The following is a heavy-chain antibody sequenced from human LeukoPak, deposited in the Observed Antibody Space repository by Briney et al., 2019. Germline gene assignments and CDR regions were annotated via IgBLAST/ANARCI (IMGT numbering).Heavy chain of an antibody. Sequence: GASVKVSCKASGGTFSSYAIGWVRQAPGQGLEWMGGIIPIFGTANYAQKFQGRVTITADKSTSTAYMELSSLRSEDTAVYYCARGRGYSSTFDYWGQGTLVTVSS. CDR1: GGTFSSYA. V-gene: IGHV1-69*06. CDR3: ARGRGYSSTFDY. J-gene: IGHJ4*02. CDR2: IIPIFGTA. D-gene: IGHD5-18*01.